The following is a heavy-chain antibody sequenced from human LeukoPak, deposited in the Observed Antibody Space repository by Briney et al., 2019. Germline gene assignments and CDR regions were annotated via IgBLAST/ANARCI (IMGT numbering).Heavy chain of an antibody. V-gene: IGHV3-23*01. D-gene: IGHD4-17*01. CDR3: ARDAPRESGDFDY. Sequence: GGSLRLSCAASGFTFWNYALGWVRQTPGEGLVWVSTISGTATNTYYADSVKGRFTISRDNSRNTLNLQMDSLRAEDTAVYYCARDAPRESGDFDYWGQGTLVTVSS. CDR1: GFTFWNYA. J-gene: IGHJ4*02. CDR2: ISGTATNT.